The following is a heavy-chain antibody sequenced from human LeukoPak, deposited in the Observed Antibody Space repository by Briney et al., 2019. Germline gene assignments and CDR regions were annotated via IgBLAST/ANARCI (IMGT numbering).Heavy chain of an antibody. CDR2: IYSGGST. Sequence: GGSLRLSCAASGFTVSSNYMSWVRQAPGKGLEWVSVIYSGGSTYYADSVKGRFTISRDNSKNTLYLQMNSLRVEDTAIYYCARCKYGSGSFASGMDVWGQGTTVTVSS. CDR3: ARCKYGSGSFASGMDV. CDR1: GFTVSSNY. D-gene: IGHD3-10*01. J-gene: IGHJ6*02. V-gene: IGHV3-53*01.